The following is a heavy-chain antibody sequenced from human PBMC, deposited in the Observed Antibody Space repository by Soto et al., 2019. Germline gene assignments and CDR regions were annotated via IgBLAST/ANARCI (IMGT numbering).Heavy chain of an antibody. CDR2: IYSTGNT. V-gene: IGHV4-39*01. CDR3: RRNSRYSTDV. Sequence: TVCGDCMRSSAYCVSIRQPPGKGLEWIGSIYSTGNTYYNPSLNSQVTISVDTSKNQFSLNVISVTAADTAVYYCRRNSRYSTDVWGQGTTVTVS. D-gene: IGHD6-13*01. CDR1: GDCMRSSAY. J-gene: IGHJ6*02.